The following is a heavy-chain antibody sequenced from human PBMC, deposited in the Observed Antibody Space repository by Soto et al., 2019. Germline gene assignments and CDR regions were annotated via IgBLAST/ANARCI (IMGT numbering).Heavy chain of an antibody. CDR2: ISGSGGST. J-gene: IGHJ4*02. D-gene: IGHD3-9*01. Sequence: GSLRLSWEASGFTFSSYAISWVRQTPGKGLEWVSAISGSGGSTYYADSVKGRFTISRDNSKNTLYLQMNSLRAEDTAVYYCAKDLRSVLTGTTFDYWGQGTLVTVSS. CDR3: AKDLRSVLTGTTFDY. CDR1: GFTFSSYA. V-gene: IGHV3-23*01.